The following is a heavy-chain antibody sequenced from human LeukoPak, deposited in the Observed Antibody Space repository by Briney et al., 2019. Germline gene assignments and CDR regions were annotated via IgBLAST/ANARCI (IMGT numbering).Heavy chain of an antibody. V-gene: IGHV4-39*07. J-gene: IGHJ4*02. CDR3: ARFSYGRLAAFDY. CDR1: GGSISSGSYY. Sequence: SQTLSLTCTVSGGSISSGSYYWGWIRQPPGKGLEWIGSIYYSGSTYYNPSLKSRVTISVDTSKNQFSLKLSSVTAADTAVYYCARFSYGRLAAFDYWGQGTLVTVSS. CDR2: IYYSGST. D-gene: IGHD5-18*01.